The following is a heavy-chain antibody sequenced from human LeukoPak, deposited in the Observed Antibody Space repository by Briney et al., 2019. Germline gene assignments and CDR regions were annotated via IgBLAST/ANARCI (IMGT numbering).Heavy chain of an antibody. V-gene: IGHV4-34*01. CDR3: ASYGDYPLFDY. CDR1: GGSFSGYY. D-gene: IGHD4-17*01. J-gene: IGHJ4*02. CDR2: INHSGST. Sequence: SETLSLTCAAYGGSFSGYYWSWIRQPPGKGLEWIGEINHSGSTNYNPSLKSRVTISVDTSKNQFSLKLSSVTAADTAVYYCASYGDYPLFDYWGQGTLVTVSS.